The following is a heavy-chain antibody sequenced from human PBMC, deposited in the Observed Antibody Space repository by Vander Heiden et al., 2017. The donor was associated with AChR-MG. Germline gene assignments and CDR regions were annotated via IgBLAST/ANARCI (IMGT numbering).Heavy chain of an antibody. CDR3: AKGTSSWHFGSFYYYGMDV. J-gene: IGHJ6*02. D-gene: IGHD6-13*01. V-gene: IGHV3-30*18. CDR2: MSSDGSNK. CDR1: GFTFSSYG. Sequence: QVHLVESGGGVVQPGRSLRLSCAAYGFTFSSYGMHWVRQAPGKGLEWVAIMSSDGSNKYYADSVQGRFTISRDNSKNTLFLQVSSLRAEDTAVYYCAKGTSSWHFGSFYYYGMDVWGQGTPVTVSS.